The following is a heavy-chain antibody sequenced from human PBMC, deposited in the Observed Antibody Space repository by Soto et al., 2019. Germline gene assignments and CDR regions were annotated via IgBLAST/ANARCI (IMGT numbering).Heavy chain of an antibody. CDR2: IIPIFGTA. CDR1: GGTFSSYA. J-gene: IGHJ3*02. Sequence: QVQLVQSGAEVKKPGSSVKVSCKASGGTFSSYAISWVRQAPGQGLEWMGGIIPIFGTANYAQKFQGRVTITADESTSTAYMELSSLRSEATAVYYFASTYCSGGSCPMDAFDIWGQGTMVTVSS. V-gene: IGHV1-69*01. D-gene: IGHD2-15*01. CDR3: ASTYCSGGSCPMDAFDI.